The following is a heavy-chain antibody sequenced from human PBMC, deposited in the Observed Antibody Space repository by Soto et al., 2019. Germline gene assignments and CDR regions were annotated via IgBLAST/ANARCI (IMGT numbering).Heavy chain of an antibody. D-gene: IGHD6-19*01. CDR2: ISGSGGTI. CDR1: GFTLSSYS. V-gene: IGHV3-48*02. J-gene: IGHJ4*02. CDR3: AREPGLRSSGWSYYFDF. Sequence: EVQLVESGGGMVQPGGSLRVSCAASGFTLSSYSMHWVRQAPGKGLEWVSYISGSGGTIYYADSVKGRFTISRDNAKNSLSVQINSLRDEDTAVYFCAREPGLRSSGWSYYFDFWGQGTRVTVSS.